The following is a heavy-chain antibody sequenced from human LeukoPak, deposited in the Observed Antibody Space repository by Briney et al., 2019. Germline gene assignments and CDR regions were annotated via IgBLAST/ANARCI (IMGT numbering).Heavy chain of an antibody. CDR1: GGSFSGYY. CDR2: INHSGST. V-gene: IGHV4-34*01. J-gene: IGHJ4*02. Sequence: PSETLSLTCAVYGGSFSGYYWSWIRQPPGKGLEWIGEINHSGSTNYNPSLKSRVTISVDTSKNQVSLKLSSVTAADTAVYYCARKKRNCSSTSCYVYFDYWGQGTLVTVSS. D-gene: IGHD2-2*01. CDR3: ARKKRNCSSTSCYVYFDY.